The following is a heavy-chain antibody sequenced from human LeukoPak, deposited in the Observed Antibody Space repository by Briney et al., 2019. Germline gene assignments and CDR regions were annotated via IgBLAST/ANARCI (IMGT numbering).Heavy chain of an antibody. CDR1: GFTLSSYA. CDR3: ARESTPPYYYYGMDV. D-gene: IGHD2-2*01. J-gene: IGHJ6*02. V-gene: IGHV3-30*04. CDR2: ISYDGSNK. Sequence: GGSLRLSCAASGFTLSSYAMHWVRQAPGKGLEWVAVISYDGSNKYYADSVKGRFTISRDNSKNTLYLQMNSLRAEDTAVYYCARESTPPYYYYGMDVWGQGTTVTVSS.